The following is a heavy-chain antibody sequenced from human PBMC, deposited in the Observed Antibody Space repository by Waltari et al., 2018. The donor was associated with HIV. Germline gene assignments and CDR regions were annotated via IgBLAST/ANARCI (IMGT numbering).Heavy chain of an antibody. V-gene: IGHV4-39*01. J-gene: IGHJ4*02. Sequence: QLQLQESGPGLVKPSETLSLTCTVPGGFISNGTYYWGWIRQPPGKGLEWIASIYYSATTYYNPSFKSRVTISVDTPKSQFSLNLRSVTAADTAVYYCARHTKLATIIYWGQGALVTVSS. CDR1: GGFISNGTYY. D-gene: IGHD5-12*01. CDR3: ARHTKLATIIY. CDR2: IYYSATT.